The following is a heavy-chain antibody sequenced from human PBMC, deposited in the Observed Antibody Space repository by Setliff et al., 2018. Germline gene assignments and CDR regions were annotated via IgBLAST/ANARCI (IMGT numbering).Heavy chain of an antibody. V-gene: IGHV4-39*01. CDR3: ARLRLNWFDP. Sequence: PSETLSLTCTVSGGSISSSSYYWGWIRQPPGKGLEWMGSIYYSGSTYYNPSLKSRVTISVDTSKNQFSLKLSSVTAADTAVYYCARLRLNWFDPWGQGTLVTVS. CDR1: GGSISSSSYY. CDR2: IYYSGST. J-gene: IGHJ5*02. D-gene: IGHD4-17*01.